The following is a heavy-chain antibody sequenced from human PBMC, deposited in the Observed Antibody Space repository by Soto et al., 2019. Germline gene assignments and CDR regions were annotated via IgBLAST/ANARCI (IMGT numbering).Heavy chain of an antibody. CDR3: ARHVYRSSGSVRWFDP. J-gene: IGHJ5*02. CDR1: GGSISSSSYY. CDR2: IYYSGST. V-gene: IGHV4-39*01. D-gene: IGHD6-19*01. Sequence: SETLSLTCTVSGGSISSSSYYWGWIRQPPGKGLEWIGSIYYSGSTYYNPSLKSRVTISVDTSKNQFSLKLSSVTAADTAVYYCARHVYRSSGSVRWFDPWGQGILVTVSS.